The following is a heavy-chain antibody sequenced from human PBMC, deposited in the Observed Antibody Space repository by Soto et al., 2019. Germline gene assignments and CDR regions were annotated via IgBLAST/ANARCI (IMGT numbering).Heavy chain of an antibody. J-gene: IGHJ5*02. D-gene: IGHD4-17*01. Sequence: SETLSLTCTVSGGSISSGSYYWSWIRQHPGKGLEWIGYIYSSGTTFYNPSLRGRATISVDTSQNQFSLKLSSVTAADTAIYYCARDRSAYGVDPWGQGTLVTVSS. CDR2: IYSSGTT. CDR3: ARDRSAYGVDP. CDR1: GGSISSGSYY. V-gene: IGHV4-31*03.